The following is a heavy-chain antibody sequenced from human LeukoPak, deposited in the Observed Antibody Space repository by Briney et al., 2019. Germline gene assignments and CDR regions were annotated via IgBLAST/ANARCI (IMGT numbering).Heavy chain of an antibody. CDR2: IYYSGST. D-gene: IGHD6-13*01. CDR1: GGSISSSSYY. CDR3: ARVQSQQLVPGVVTASFDY. V-gene: IGHV4-39*07. J-gene: IGHJ4*02. Sequence: PSETPSLTCTVSGGSISSSSYYWGWIRQPPGKGLEWIGSIYYSGSTYYNPSLKSRVTISVDTSKNQFSLKLSSVTAADTAVYYCARVQSQQLVPGVVTASFDYWGQGTLVTVSS.